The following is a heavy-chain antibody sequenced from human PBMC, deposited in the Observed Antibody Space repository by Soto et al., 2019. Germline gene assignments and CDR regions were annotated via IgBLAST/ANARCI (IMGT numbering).Heavy chain of an antibody. J-gene: IGHJ4*02. CDR1: GFTFSSYG. CDR2: ISYDGSNK. CDR3: AKDLGSGSAFDY. V-gene: IGHV3-30*18. Sequence: LRLSCAASGFTFSSYGMHWVRQAPGKGLEWVAVISYDGSNKYYADSVKGRFTISRDNSKNTLYLQMNSLRAEDTAVYYCAKDLGSGSAFDYWGQGTLVTVSS. D-gene: IGHD3-22*01.